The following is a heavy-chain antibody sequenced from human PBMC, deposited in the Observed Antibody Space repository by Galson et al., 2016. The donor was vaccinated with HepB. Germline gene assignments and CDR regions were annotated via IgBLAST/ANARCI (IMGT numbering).Heavy chain of an antibody. J-gene: IGHJ5*02. Sequence: QSGAEVKKPGESLKISCKGSGYSFSNYWIVWVRQMPGKGLEWMGIIFPDDSDSKYSPSFEGHVTISADKSINTVYLQWTSLRASDTAMYYCARLGFDLSTGAPPCWFDPWGQGTLVTVSS. CDR3: ARLGFDLSTGAPPCWFDP. D-gene: IGHD3-9*01. CDR1: GYSFSNYW. CDR2: IFPDDSDS. V-gene: IGHV5-51*01.